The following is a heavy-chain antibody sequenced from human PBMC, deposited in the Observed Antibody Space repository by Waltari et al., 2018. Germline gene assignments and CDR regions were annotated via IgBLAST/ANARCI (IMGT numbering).Heavy chain of an antibody. CDR3: TRQGPTPEDDFDY. Sequence: EVQLVESGGGLVQPAGSRKLYCAATGCTFRPSTMHWVRQASGKGLEGVGRIRKKANNYAKAYPASEKGRFTISRNDSENTAYLQMNSRKTEDTAVYYCTRQGPTPEDDFDYWGQGTLVTVPS. D-gene: IGHD1-1*01. V-gene: IGHV3-73*01. J-gene: IGHJ4*02. CDR2: IRKKANNYAK. CDR1: GCTFRPST.